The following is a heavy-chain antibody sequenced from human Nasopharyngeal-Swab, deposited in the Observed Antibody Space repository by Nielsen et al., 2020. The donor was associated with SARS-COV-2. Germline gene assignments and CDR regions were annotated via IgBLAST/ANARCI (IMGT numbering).Heavy chain of an antibody. J-gene: IGHJ4*02. V-gene: IGHV3-48*02. CDR3: ARDLELLTNYYALDY. Sequence: GGSLRLSCEASGFIFNTYGMNWVRQAPGKGLEWISYISDDNTIFYADFVKGRFTISRDNAKNSLDLQMNSLRDEDTAVYYCARDLELLTNYYALDYWGQGTLVTVSS. CDR1: GFIFNTYG. D-gene: IGHD3-9*01. CDR2: ISDDNTI.